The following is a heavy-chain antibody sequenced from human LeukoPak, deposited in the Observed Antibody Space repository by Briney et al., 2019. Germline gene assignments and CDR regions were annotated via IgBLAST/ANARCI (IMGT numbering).Heavy chain of an antibody. Sequence: SETLSLTCTVSGGSISSSSYYWGWIRQPPGKGLEWIGNICYSGSTYYNPSLKSRVTISVDTSKNQFSLKLSSVTAADTAVYYCARHSPGGAFDIWGQGTMVTVSS. V-gene: IGHV4-39*01. J-gene: IGHJ3*02. CDR1: GGSISSSSYY. CDR2: ICYSGST. D-gene: IGHD3-10*01. CDR3: ARHSPGGAFDI.